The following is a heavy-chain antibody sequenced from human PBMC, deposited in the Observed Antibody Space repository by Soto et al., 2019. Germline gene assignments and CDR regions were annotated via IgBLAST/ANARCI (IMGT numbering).Heavy chain of an antibody. J-gene: IGHJ6*02. V-gene: IGHV4-31*03. D-gene: IGHD4-4*01. CDR1: GGSISSGGYY. CDR2: IYYSGGP. Sequence: SETLSLTCTVSGGSISSGGYYWSWIRQHPGEGLEWIGYIYYSGGPYYNPSLKSRVALSLDTFKNQFSLKLTSVTAADTAVYYCARGWPTITTKGMDVWGQGTTVTVSS. CDR3: ARGWPTITTKGMDV.